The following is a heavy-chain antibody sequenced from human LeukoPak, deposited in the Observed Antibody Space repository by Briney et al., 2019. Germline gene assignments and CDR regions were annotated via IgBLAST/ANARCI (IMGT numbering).Heavy chain of an antibody. CDR1: GFTFNSYS. CDR3: ARDTASWLVSEYFDL. D-gene: IGHD6-19*01. CDR2: ISSSSSTI. Sequence: GGSLRLSCAASGFTFNSYSMNWVRQAPGKGLEWVSYISSSSSTIYYADSVKGRFTISRDNAKNSLHLQMSSLRAEDTAVYYCARDTASWLVSEYFDLWGRGTLVTVSS. V-gene: IGHV3-48*01. J-gene: IGHJ2*01.